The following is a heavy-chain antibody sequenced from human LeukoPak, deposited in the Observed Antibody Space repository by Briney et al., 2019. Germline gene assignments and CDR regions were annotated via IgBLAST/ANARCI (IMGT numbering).Heavy chain of an antibody. Sequence: ASVKVSCKASGYTFTGYYMHWVRQAPGQGLEWMGWINPNSGGTNYAQKFQGRVTMTRDTSISTVYMELSRLRSDDTAVYYCARFYDVGATFDYWGQGTLVTVSS. J-gene: IGHJ4*02. D-gene: IGHD1-26*01. CDR2: INPNSGGT. CDR1: GYTFTGYY. CDR3: ARFYDVGATFDY. V-gene: IGHV1-2*02.